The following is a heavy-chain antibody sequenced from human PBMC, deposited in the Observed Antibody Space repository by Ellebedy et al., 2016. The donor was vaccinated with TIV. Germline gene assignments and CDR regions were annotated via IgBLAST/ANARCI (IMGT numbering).Heavy chain of an antibody. CDR3: ARDQYSSGWGVTPLFDY. CDR1: GYTFTSYY. V-gene: IGHV1-46*01. D-gene: IGHD6-19*01. Sequence: AASVKVSCKASGYTFTSYYMRWVRQAPGQGLEWMGIINPSGGSTSYAQKFQGRVTMTRDTSTSTVYMELSSLRSEDTAVYYCARDQYSSGWGVTPLFDYWGQGTLVTVSS. CDR2: INPSGGST. J-gene: IGHJ4*02.